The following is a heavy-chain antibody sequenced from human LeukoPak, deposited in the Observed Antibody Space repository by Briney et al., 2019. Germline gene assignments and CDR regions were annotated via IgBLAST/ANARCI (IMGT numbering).Heavy chain of an antibody. CDR1: GFTFSSYA. Sequence: GGSLRLYCAASGFTFSSYAMHWVRQAPGKGLEYVSAISSNGGSTYYADSVKGRFTISRDNSKNTLYLQMSSLRAEDTAVYYCVKDLSSSSWYEYWFDPWGQGTLVTVSS. D-gene: IGHD6-13*01. CDR2: ISSNGGST. V-gene: IGHV3-64D*06. CDR3: VKDLSSSSWYEYWFDP. J-gene: IGHJ5*02.